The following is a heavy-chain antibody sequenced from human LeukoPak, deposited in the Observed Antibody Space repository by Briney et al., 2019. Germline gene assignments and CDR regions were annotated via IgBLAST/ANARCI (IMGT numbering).Heavy chain of an antibody. J-gene: IGHJ4*02. CDR1: GDSVSSNSAA. Sequence: SQTLSLTCAISGDSVSSNSAAWNWIRQSPSRGLEWLGRTYYRSRSKWYNGYAVSVKSRITINPDTSKNQFPLHLNSVTPEDTAVYYCARGQGGYIDYWGQGTLVTVSS. CDR2: TYYRSRSKWYN. CDR3: ARGQGGYIDY. V-gene: IGHV6-1*01. D-gene: IGHD3-16*01.